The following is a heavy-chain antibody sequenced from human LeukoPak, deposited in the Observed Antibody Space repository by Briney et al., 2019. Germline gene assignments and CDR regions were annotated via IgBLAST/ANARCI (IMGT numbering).Heavy chain of an antibody. CDR2: IKQDGSQK. D-gene: IGHD2-15*01. Sequence: GGSLRLSCAASGFTSGSYWMNWVRQAPGKGLEWVAIIKQDGSQKFYLDSVRGRFTISTDTANNPLYLLMNSLRAEDTAVYYCARASLSSLLTFDYWGQGTLVTVSS. J-gene: IGHJ4*02. CDR3: ARASLSSLLTFDY. V-gene: IGHV3-7*01. CDR1: GFTSGSYW.